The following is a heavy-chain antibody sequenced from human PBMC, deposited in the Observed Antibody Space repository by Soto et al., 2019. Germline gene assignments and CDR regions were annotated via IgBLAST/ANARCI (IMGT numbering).Heavy chain of an antibody. CDR2: IWYDGSNK. J-gene: IGHJ4*02. D-gene: IGHD2-15*01. CDR1: GFTFSSYG. Sequence: GGSLRLSCAASGFTFSSYGMHWVRQAPGKGLEWVAVIWYDGSNKYYADSVKGRFTISKDNSKNTLYLQMNSLRAEDTAVYYCAKRRGAGGHFDYWGQGALVTVSS. CDR3: AKRRGAGGHFDY. V-gene: IGHV3-33*06.